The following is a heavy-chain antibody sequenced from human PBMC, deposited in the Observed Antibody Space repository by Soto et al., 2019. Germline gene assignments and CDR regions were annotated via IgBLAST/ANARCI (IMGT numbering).Heavy chain of an antibody. V-gene: IGHV1-69*13. CDR2: IIPIFGTA. J-gene: IGHJ6*02. CDR1: GGTFSSYA. Sequence: SVKVSCKASGGTFSSYAISWVRQAPGQGLEWMGGIIPIFGTANYAQKFQGRVTITADESTSTAYMELSSLRSEDTAVYYCARDQRFLEWLPPMQSYYYYGMDVWG. CDR3: ARDQRFLEWLPPMQSYYYYGMDV. D-gene: IGHD3-3*01.